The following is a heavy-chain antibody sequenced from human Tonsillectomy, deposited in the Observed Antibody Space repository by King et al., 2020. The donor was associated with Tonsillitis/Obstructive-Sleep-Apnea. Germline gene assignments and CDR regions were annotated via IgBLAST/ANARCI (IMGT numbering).Heavy chain of an antibody. CDR2: IIPILGTA. Sequence: QLVQSGAEVKKPGSSVKVSCKASVGTFSSYAISWVRQAPGQGLEWMGGIIPILGTANYAQRFQGRVTITADESTSTGSMGLSSLRSEDTAVYYCARYLDGSGSRYYFYDWGQGTLVTVSS. J-gene: IGHJ4*02. CDR1: VGTFSSYA. V-gene: IGHV1-69*01. CDR3: ARYLDGSGSRYYFYD. D-gene: IGHD3-10*01.